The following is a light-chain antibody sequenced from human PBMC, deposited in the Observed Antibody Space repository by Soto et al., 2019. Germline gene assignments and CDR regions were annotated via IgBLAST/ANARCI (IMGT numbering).Light chain of an antibody. J-gene: IGLJ1*01. V-gene: IGLV2-14*01. CDR1: SSDVGGYDY. Sequence: QSALTQPASVSGSPGQSITISCTGSSSDVGGYDYVSWYQQHPGKPPKLMIYDVSNRPSGVSDRFSGSKSGNTASLTISGLQAEEDADYYCRSYTSSSTTCVFGTGTKVTVL. CDR3: RSYTSSSTTCV. CDR2: DVS.